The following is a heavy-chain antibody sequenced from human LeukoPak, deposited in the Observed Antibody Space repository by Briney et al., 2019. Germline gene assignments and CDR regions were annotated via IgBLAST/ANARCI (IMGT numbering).Heavy chain of an antibody. J-gene: IGHJ6*02. CDR1: GFTFSSYW. CDR3: AKDQETPGYSGSFYGMDV. D-gene: IGHD1-26*01. V-gene: IGHV3-74*01. Sequence: GGSLRLSCAASGFTFSSYWMHWVRQAPGKGLVWVSRINTDGSSTSYADSVKGRFTISRDSAKNTLYLQMNSLRAEDTAVYYCAKDQETPGYSGSFYGMDVWGQGTTVTVSS. CDR2: INTDGSST.